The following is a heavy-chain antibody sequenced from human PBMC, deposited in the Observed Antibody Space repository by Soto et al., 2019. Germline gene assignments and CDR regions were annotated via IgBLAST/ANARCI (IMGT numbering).Heavy chain of an antibody. CDR3: AKDPPNYDILTGPS. Sequence: GGSLRLSCAASGFTFNSYAMSWVRQAPGKGLEWVSAITGSGAGKYYADSVKGRFTISRDNSKNTLYLQMNSLRGEDTAVYYCAKDPPNYDILTGPSWGQGTLVTVSS. J-gene: IGHJ5*02. CDR2: ITGSGAGK. D-gene: IGHD3-9*01. V-gene: IGHV3-23*01. CDR1: GFTFNSYA.